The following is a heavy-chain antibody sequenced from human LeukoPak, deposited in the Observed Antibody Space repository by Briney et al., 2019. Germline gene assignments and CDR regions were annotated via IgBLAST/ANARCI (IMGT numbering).Heavy chain of an antibody. D-gene: IGHD2-2*01. V-gene: IGHV1-8*03. Sequence: ASVKVSCKASGYTFTSYDINWVRQATGQGLEWMGWMNPNRGNTGDAQKFQGRVTITRNTTISTAYMELSSLRSEDTAVYYCARVPAAPHYSYYFDYWGQGTLVTVSS. CDR2: MNPNRGNT. J-gene: IGHJ4*02. CDR1: GYTFTSYD. CDR3: ARVPAAPHYSYYFDY.